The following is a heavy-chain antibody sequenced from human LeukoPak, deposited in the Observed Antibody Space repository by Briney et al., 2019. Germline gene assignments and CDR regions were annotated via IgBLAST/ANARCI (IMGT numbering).Heavy chain of an antibody. CDR2: ISPDGSGT. D-gene: IGHD1-26*01. CDR1: GFTFSSYW. Sequence: GGSLRLSCAASGFTFSSYWMHWVRQAPGKGLVWVSHISPDGSGTTYADSVKGRFTISRDNAKNTLYLQMNNLRVEDTAVYYCTRAGLMGAADYWGQGTLVTVSS. CDR3: TRAGLMGAADY. J-gene: IGHJ4*02. V-gene: IGHV3-74*01.